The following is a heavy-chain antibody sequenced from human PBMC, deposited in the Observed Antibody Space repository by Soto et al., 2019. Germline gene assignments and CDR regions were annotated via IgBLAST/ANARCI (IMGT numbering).Heavy chain of an antibody. CDR1: GFTFSSYA. J-gene: IGHJ4*02. CDR3: ASERLCGADCYFFDN. CDR2: ISYDGSNK. V-gene: IGHV3-30-3*01. Sequence: PGGSLRLSCAASGFTFSSYAMHWVRQAPGKGLEWVAVISYDGSNKYYADSVKGRFTISRDNSKNTLYLQMNSLRAEDTAIYYCASERLCGADCYFFDNWGQGTQVTVSS. D-gene: IGHD2-21*02.